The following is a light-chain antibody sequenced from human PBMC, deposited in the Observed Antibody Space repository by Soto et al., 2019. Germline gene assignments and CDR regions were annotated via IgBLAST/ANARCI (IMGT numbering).Light chain of an antibody. CDR1: RSNIGSNT. J-gene: IGLJ1*01. CDR3: AAWDDSLNSSYV. CDR2: SNN. V-gene: IGLV1-44*01. Sequence: QSVLTQPPSTSGTPGQRVTISCSGSRSNIGSNTVTWYQQLPGTAPKLLIYSNNQRPSGVPDRFSGSKSGTSASLAISGLQSEDEAYYYCAAWDDSLNSSYVFGTGTK.